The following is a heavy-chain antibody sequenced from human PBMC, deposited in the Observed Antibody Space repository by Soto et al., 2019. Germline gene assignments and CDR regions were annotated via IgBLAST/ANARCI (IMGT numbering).Heavy chain of an antibody. D-gene: IGHD4-17*01. CDR3: ARGTTVVIGYYYYGMDV. J-gene: IGHJ6*02. CDR2: IIPIFGTA. V-gene: IGHV1-69*13. Sequence: SVEVSWKASGGTFSSYSISWVLQAPGQGLEWMGGIIPIFGTANYAQKFQGRVTITADESTSTAYMELSSLRSEDTAVYYCARGTTVVIGYYYYGMDVWGQGTTVTVPS. CDR1: GGTFSSYS.